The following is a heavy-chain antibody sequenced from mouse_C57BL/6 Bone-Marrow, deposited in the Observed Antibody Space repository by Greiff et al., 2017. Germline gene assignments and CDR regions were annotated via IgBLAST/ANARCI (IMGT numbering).Heavy chain of an antibody. V-gene: IGHV1-50*01. CDR2: IDPSDSYT. CDR3: AREGRDYYAMDY. D-gene: IGHD3-3*01. Sequence: VKLQQPGAELVKPGASVKLSCKASGYTFTSYWMQWVKQRPGQGLEWIGEIDPSDSYTNYNQKIKGKATLTVDTSSSTAYMQISSLTSEDSAVYYGAREGRDYYAMDYWGQGTSVTVSS. J-gene: IGHJ4*01. CDR1: GYTFTSYW.